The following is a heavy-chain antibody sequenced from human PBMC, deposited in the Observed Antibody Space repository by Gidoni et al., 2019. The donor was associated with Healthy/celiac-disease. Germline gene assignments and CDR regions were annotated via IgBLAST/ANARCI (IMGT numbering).Heavy chain of an antibody. Sequence: QVQLVQSGAAVKKPGASVTVSCKASGYTFTSYDINWVRQATGQGLEWMGWMNPNSGNTGYAQKFQGRVTMTRNTSISTAYMELSSLRSEDTAVYYCARAGNEYRRGAYYFDYWGQGTLVTVSS. V-gene: IGHV1-8*01. CDR3: ARAGNEYRRGAYYFDY. CDR1: GYTFTSYD. D-gene: IGHD2-2*01. CDR2: MNPNSGNT. J-gene: IGHJ4*02.